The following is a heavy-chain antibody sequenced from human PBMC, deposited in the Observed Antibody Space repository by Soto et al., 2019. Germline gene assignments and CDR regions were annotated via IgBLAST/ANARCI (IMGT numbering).Heavy chain of an antibody. J-gene: IGHJ6*02. V-gene: IGHV1-69*02. CDR2: IIPVFGIA. CDR1: GGTFSRYS. D-gene: IGHD3-22*01. CDR3: ARAGYYYDSSGYGLRMDV. Sequence: ASVKVSCKASGGTFSRYSFTWVRQAPGHGLEWMGRIIPVFGIASYAQKFQGRVKITADKSTSTAYMELRSLRSDDTAVYYCARAGYYYDSSGYGLRMDVWGQGTTVTVSS.